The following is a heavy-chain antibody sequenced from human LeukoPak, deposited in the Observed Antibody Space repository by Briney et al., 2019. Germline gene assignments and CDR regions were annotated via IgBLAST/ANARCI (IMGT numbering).Heavy chain of an antibody. CDR2: IYTSGST. CDR3: VRESYVWGTYRYINYFDY. V-gene: IGHV4-4*07. J-gene: IGHJ4*02. D-gene: IGHD3-16*02. CDR1: GGSISSYY. Sequence: SETLSLTCTVSGGSISSYYWSWIRQPAGKGLEWIGRIYTSGSTNYNPSLKSRVTMSVDTSKNQFSLKLSSVTAADTAVYYCVRESYVWGTYRYINYFDYWGQGTLVTVSS.